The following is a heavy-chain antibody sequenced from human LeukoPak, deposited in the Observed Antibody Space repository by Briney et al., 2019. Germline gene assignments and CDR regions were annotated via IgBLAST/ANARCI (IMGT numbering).Heavy chain of an antibody. CDR1: GYSFTSYW. D-gene: IGHD2-2*01. J-gene: IGHJ6*02. CDR3: ARLLGYCSSTSCLYGMDV. CDR2: IYPHDSDT. Sequence: GESLKISCKASGYSFTSYWIDWVRQRPGKGLEWMGIIYPHDSDTRYSPSFQGQVTMSADKSITTAYLQWSSLKASDTAMYYCARLLGYCSSTSCLYGMDVWGQGTTVTVSS. V-gene: IGHV5-51*01.